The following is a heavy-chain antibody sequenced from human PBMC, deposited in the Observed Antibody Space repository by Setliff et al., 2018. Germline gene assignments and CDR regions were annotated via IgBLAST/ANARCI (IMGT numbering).Heavy chain of an antibody. D-gene: IGHD6-19*01. CDR2: IHFRGTT. J-gene: IGHJ4*02. CDR1: GGYIGGTSYY. V-gene: IGHV4-39*01. CDR3: AIVGVTSGWAY. Sequence: SETLSLTCIVSGGYIGGTSYYWGWIRQPPGKGLEWIGSIHFRGTTYYNPSLNSQVTISVDTSKNQSSRNLNSVTGADTAVYYCAIVGVTSGWAYWGLGTLVTVSS.